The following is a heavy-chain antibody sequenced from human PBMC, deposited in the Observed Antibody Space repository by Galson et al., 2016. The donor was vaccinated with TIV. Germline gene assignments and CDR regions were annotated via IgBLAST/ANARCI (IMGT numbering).Heavy chain of an antibody. V-gene: IGHV4-39*07. CDR1: GGSITDISYY. D-gene: IGHD2-2*01. Sequence: SETLSLTCTVSGGSITDISYYWGWIRQPPGKGLEWIASIYYSGTYYNPSLKSRVTMSLDTSKNQFSLKLSAVTAADTAFYYCARERVPPGPDIDSWVDPWGQGSLVTVSS. CDR2: IYYSGT. CDR3: ARERVPPGPDIDSWVDP. J-gene: IGHJ5*02.